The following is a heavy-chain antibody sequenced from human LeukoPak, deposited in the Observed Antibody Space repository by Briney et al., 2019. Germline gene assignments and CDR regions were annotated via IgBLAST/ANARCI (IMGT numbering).Heavy chain of an antibody. J-gene: IGHJ4*02. CDR2: ISWNSGSI. D-gene: IGHD3-22*01. CDR3: AKDQNYDSSGSFDY. V-gene: IGHV3-9*01. Sequence: GGSLRLSCAASGFTFSSYAMSWARQAPGKGLEWVSGISWNSGSIGYADSVKGRFTISRDNAKNSLYLQMNSLRAEDTALYYCAKDQNYDSSGSFDYWGQGTLVTVSS. CDR1: GFTFSSYA.